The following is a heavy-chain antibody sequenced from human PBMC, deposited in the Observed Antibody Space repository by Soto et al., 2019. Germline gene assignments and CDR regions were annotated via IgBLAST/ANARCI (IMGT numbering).Heavy chain of an antibody. J-gene: IGHJ4*02. Sequence: QVQLVQSGAEVKKPGSSVKVSCKASGGTFSSYAISWVRQAPGQGLEWMGGIIPIFGTANYAQKFQGRVTITADESTSTAYMELGRLRSEDTAVYYCARDRGGGDEVGLFDYWGQGTLVTVSS. CDR1: GGTFSSYA. CDR2: IIPIFGTA. CDR3: ARDRGGGDEVGLFDY. V-gene: IGHV1-69*01. D-gene: IGHD2-21*01.